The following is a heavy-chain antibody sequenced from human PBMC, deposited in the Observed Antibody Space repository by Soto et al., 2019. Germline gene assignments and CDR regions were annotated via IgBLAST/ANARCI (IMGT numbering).Heavy chain of an antibody. D-gene: IGHD1-20*01. CDR3: ARDVWFNWSPKGAFDF. CDR2: IYYSGST. CDR1: GGSISSYY. Sequence: SETLSLTCTVSGGSISSYYWSWIRQPPGKGLEWIGYIYYSGSTNYNPSLKSRVTISVDTSKNQFSLKLSSVTAADTAVYYCARDVWFNWSPKGAFDFWGPGTMGTGS. J-gene: IGHJ3*01. V-gene: IGHV4-59*12.